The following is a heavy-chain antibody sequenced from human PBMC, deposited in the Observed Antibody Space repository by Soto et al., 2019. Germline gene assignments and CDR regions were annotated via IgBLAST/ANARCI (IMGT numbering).Heavy chain of an antibody. Sequence: SETLSLTCAVSGGSISSSNWWSWVRQPPGKGLEWIGEIYHSGSTNYNPSLKSRVTISVDTSKNQFSLKLSSVTAADTFIYYCQRRGHDLGSGENYYYGMDVVCQGTTVTVSS. CDR2: IYHSGST. D-gene: IGHD3-3*01. V-gene: IGHV4-4*02. CDR1: GGSISSSNW. CDR3: QRRGHDLGSGENYYYGMDV. J-gene: IGHJ6*02.